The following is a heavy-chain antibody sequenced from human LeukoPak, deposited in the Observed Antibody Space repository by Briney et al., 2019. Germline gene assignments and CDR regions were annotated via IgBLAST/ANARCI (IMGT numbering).Heavy chain of an antibody. CDR1: GGTFSSYG. Sequence: SVKVSCKASGGTFSSYGISWVRQAPGQGLEWMGGIIPIFGTANYAQKFQGRVTITADESTSTAYMELSSLRSEDTAVYYCARGCSSTSCSRSYWYFDLWGRGTLVTVSS. CDR2: IIPIFGTA. J-gene: IGHJ2*01. CDR3: ARGCSSTSCSRSYWYFDL. V-gene: IGHV1-69*01. D-gene: IGHD2-2*01.